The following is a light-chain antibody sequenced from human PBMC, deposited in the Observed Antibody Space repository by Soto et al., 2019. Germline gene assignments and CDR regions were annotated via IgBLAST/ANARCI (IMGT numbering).Light chain of an antibody. CDR3: QQYESYST. Sequence: DIQMTQYPSTLSASVGDTVTITCRASEIISSWLARYQQKPGKAPKLLIHKASSLESGVPARFSGSGSGTEFTLTISSLQPDDFATYYCQQYESYSTFGQGTKV. V-gene: IGKV1-5*03. CDR1: EIISSW. CDR2: KAS. J-gene: IGKJ1*01.